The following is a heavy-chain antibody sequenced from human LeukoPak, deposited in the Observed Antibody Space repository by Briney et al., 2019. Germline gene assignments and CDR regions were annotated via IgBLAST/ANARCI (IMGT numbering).Heavy chain of an antibody. Sequence: PGGSLRLSCAASEFTFSNYWMHWVRQAPGKGLVWVSRINSDGSRTTYADSVKGRFTISRDNAKNTLYLQMNSLRAEDTAVYYCASESGSYLGAFDIWGQGTMVTVSS. CDR1: EFTFSNYW. J-gene: IGHJ3*02. V-gene: IGHV3-74*01. CDR2: INSDGSRT. CDR3: ASESGSYLGAFDI. D-gene: IGHD1-26*01.